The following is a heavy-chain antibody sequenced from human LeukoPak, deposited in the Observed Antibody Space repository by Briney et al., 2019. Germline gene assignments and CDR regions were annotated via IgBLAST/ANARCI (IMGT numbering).Heavy chain of an antibody. Sequence: PGGSLRLSCAASGFTFSSYAMHWVRQAPGQGLEWMGWINPNSGGTNYAQKFQGRVTMTRDTSISTAYMELSRLRSDDTAVYYCARADSMVTDAFDIWGQGTMVTVSS. CDR3: ARADSMVTDAFDI. CDR1: GFTFSSYA. CDR2: INPNSGGT. D-gene: IGHD4-23*01. V-gene: IGHV1-2*02. J-gene: IGHJ3*02.